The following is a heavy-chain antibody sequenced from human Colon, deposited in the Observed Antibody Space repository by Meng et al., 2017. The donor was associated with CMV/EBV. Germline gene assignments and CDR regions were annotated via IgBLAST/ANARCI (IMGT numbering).Heavy chain of an antibody. V-gene: IGHV4-61*01. D-gene: IGHD3-10*01. CDR2: VYYSGAT. Sequence: SETLSLTCTVSGASVNTDNYYWSWIRQPPGKGLEFIGYVYYSGATNYNPFFKGRVTISVDTSKNQFSLKLTSVTAADTAVYYCTRRNTALWDSDSWGQGTLVTVSS. CDR1: GASVNTDNYY. CDR3: TRRNTALWDSDS. J-gene: IGHJ4*02.